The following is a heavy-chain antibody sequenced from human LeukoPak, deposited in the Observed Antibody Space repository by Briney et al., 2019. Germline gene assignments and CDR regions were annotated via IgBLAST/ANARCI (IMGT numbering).Heavy chain of an antibody. V-gene: IGHV4-59*08. D-gene: IGHD2-8*01. CDR3: ARHITPLVLYYNNGAFDI. CDR1: GGSISSYY. J-gene: IGHJ3*02. CDR2: IYYSGST. Sequence: SETLSLTCTVSGGSISSYYWSWIRQPPGKGLEWIGYIYYSGSTNYNPSLKSRVTISVDTSKNQLSLKLSSVTAADTAVYYCARHITPLVLYYNNGAFDIWGQGTMVTVSS.